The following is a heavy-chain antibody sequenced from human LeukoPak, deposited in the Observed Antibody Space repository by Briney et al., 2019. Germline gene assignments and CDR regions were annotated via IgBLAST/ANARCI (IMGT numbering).Heavy chain of an antibody. CDR1: GGSISSSSYY. Sequence: SETLSLTCTVSGGSISSSSYYWGWIRQPPGKGLEWIGSIYYSGSTYYNPSLKSRVTISVDTSKNQFSLKLSSVTAADTAVYYCASRVWFGGFRRPFDPWGQGTLVTVSS. CDR3: ASRVWFGGFRRPFDP. V-gene: IGHV4-39*01. CDR2: IYYSGST. D-gene: IGHD3-10*01. J-gene: IGHJ5*02.